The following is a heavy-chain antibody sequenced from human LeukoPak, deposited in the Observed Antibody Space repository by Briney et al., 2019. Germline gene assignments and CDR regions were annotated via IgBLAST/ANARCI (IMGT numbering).Heavy chain of an antibody. CDR1: GFTFSSYS. CDR2: ISSSSSYI. J-gene: IGHJ4*02. D-gene: IGHD5-24*01. Sequence: GGSLRLSCAASGFTFSSYSMNWVRQAPGKGLEWVSSISSSSSYIYYADSVKGRFTISRDNAKNSLYLQMNSLRAEDTAVYYCARVAASHGYVDCWGQGTLVTVSS. CDR3: ARVAASHGYVDC. V-gene: IGHV3-21*01.